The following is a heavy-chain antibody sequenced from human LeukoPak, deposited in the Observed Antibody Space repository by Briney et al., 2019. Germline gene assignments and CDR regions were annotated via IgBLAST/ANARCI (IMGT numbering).Heavy chain of an antibody. D-gene: IGHD2-21*01. CDR2: ISGSGGNT. V-gene: IGHV3-23*01. Sequence: PGGSLRLSCAASGFTVSSNYMSWVRQAPGKGLEWVSGISGSGGNTYYADSVKGRFTISRDNSKDTLYLQMNSLRAEDTAVYYCATEKGDSPDYWGQGTLVTVSS. CDR3: ATEKGDSPDY. J-gene: IGHJ4*02. CDR1: GFTVSSNY.